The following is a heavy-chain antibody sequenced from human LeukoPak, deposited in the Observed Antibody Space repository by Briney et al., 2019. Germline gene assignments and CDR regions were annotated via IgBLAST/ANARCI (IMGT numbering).Heavy chain of an antibody. CDR1: GGSFSGYY. Sequence: SETLSLTCAVYGGSFSGYYWNWIRQSPGKGLEWIGEINHSGSTNYNPSLKSRVTILLDTSKNQFSLKLSSVTAADTAVYYCARRPRGVIIKSWFESWGQGTLVTVSS. D-gene: IGHD3-10*01. CDR2: INHSGST. V-gene: IGHV4-34*01. CDR3: ARRPRGVIIKSWFES. J-gene: IGHJ5*01.